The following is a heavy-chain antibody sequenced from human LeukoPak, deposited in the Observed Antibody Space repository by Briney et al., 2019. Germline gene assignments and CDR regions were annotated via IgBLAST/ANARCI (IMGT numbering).Heavy chain of an antibody. D-gene: IGHD5-18*01. CDR1: GFTFGDYG. V-gene: IGHV3-23*01. CDR2: ISGSRITT. Sequence: GGSLRLSCAASGFTFGDYGMSWVRQAPGKGLHWVSSISGSRITTYYADSVKGRFTVSRDISKNTLSLQMNSLRAEDTAVYYCAKAIGTEYTYAFDYWGQGTLVTVSS. CDR3: AKAIGTEYTYAFDY. J-gene: IGHJ4*02.